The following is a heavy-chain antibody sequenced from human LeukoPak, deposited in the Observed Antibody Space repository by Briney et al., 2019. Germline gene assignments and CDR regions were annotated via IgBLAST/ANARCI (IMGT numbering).Heavy chain of an antibody. CDR3: ARDSHYYDSSGFPSHFDY. Sequence: GGSLRLSCAASGFTFSSYWMSWVRQAPGKGLEWVANIKQDGSEKYYVDSVKGRFTISRDNAKNSLYLQMNGLRAEDTAVYYCARDSHYYDSSGFPSHFDYWGQGTLVTVSS. V-gene: IGHV3-7*01. D-gene: IGHD3-22*01. J-gene: IGHJ4*02. CDR1: GFTFSSYW. CDR2: IKQDGSEK.